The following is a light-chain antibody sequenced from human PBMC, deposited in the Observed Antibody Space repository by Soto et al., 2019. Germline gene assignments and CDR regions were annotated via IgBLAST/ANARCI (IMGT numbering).Light chain of an antibody. CDR1: SSDVGGYKF. CDR3: SSYAGNNNVV. V-gene: IGLV2-8*01. J-gene: IGLJ2*01. Sequence: QSALTQPPSASGSPGQSVTISCTGTSSDVGGYKFVSWYQQHPGKAPKLLIFEVSRRPSGVPDRFSGSKSGNTASLTVSGLQAEDEADYYCSSYAGNNNVVFGGATKLTVL. CDR2: EVS.